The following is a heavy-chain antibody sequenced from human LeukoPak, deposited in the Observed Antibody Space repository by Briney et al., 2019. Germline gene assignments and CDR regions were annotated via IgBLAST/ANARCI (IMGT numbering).Heavy chain of an antibody. CDR2: IYYSGST. CDR1: GGSISSYY. J-gene: IGHJ5*02. CDR3: ARTRIGSSWFDP. Sequence: PSETLSLTCTVSGGSISSYYWSWTRQPPGKGLEWIGYIYYSGSTNYNPSLKSRVTISVGTSKNQFSLKLSSVTAAGTAVYYCARTRIGSSWFDPWGQGTLVTVSS. V-gene: IGHV4-59*01. D-gene: IGHD6-6*01.